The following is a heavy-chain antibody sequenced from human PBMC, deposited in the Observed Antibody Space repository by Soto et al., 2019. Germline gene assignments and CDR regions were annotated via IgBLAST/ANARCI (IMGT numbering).Heavy chain of an antibody. CDR2: ISGSGGST. J-gene: IGHJ3*02. CDR1: GFTFSSYA. D-gene: IGHD3-10*01. Sequence: GGSLRLFCAASGFTFSSYAMSWVRQAPGKGLEWVSAISGSGGSTYYADSVKGRFTISRDNSKNTLYLQMNSLRAEDTAVYYCAKVPAFYYGSGSYELGAFDIWGQGTMVTVSS. CDR3: AKVPAFYYGSGSYELGAFDI. V-gene: IGHV3-23*01.